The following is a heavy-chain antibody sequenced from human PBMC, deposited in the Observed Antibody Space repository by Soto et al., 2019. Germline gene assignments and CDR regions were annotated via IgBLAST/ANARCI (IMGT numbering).Heavy chain of an antibody. CDR3: ARDTIAYCGGDCYSVEDY. CDR1: GYTFTSYG. J-gene: IGHJ4*02. V-gene: IGHV1-18*01. D-gene: IGHD2-21*02. Sequence: ASVKVSCTASGYTFTSYGISWVRQAPGQGLEWMGWISAYNGNTNYAQKLQGRVTMTTDTSTSTAYMELRSLRSDDTAVYYCARDTIAYCGGDCYSVEDYWGQGTLVTVSS. CDR2: ISAYNGNT.